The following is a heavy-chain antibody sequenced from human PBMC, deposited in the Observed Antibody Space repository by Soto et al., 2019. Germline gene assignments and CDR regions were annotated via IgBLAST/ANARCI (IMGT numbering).Heavy chain of an antibody. CDR1: GGSISDDSE. V-gene: IGHV4-30-4*01. D-gene: IGHD2-2*01. CDR2: IYHTGNT. J-gene: IGHJ5*01. Sequence: SETLSLTCTVSGGSISDDSEWSCIRQTPGKGLEWIGYIYHTGNTYYNPSLRSRVSISVDKSKSQFSLKLISVTAADTAVYFCARDEYQLLSSVSWFDSWGQGTLVTVSS. CDR3: ARDEYQLLSSVSWFDS.